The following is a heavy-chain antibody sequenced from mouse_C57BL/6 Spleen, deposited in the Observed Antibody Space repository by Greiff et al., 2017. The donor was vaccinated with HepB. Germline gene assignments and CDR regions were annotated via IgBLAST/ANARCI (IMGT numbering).Heavy chain of an antibody. V-gene: IGHV1-64*01. D-gene: IGHD2-1*01. CDR3: AREWVRNYVWFAY. J-gene: IGHJ3*01. Sequence: QVQLQQPGAELVKPGASVKLSCKASGYTFTSYWMHWVKQRPGQGLEWIGMIHPNSGSTNYNEKFKSKATLTVDKSSSTAYMQLSSRTSEDSAVYYCAREWVRNYVWFAYWGQGTLVTVSA. CDR2: IHPNSGST. CDR1: GYTFTSYW.